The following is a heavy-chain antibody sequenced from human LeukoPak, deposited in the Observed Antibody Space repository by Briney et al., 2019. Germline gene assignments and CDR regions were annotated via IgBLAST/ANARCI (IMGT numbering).Heavy chain of an antibody. D-gene: IGHD6-19*01. V-gene: IGHV4-59*08. CDR1: GGSISSYY. CDR3: ARIAVAGGVAEYFQH. CDR2: ICYSGST. Sequence: SETLSLTCTVSGGSISSYYWSWIRQPPGKGLEWIGYICYSGSTNYNPSLKSRVTISVDTSKNQFSLKLSSVTAADTAVYYCARIAVAGGVAEYFQHWGQGTLVTVSS. J-gene: IGHJ1*01.